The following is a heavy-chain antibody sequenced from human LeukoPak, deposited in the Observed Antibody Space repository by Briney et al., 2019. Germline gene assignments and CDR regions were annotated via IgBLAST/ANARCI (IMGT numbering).Heavy chain of an antibody. CDR1: GGSISSDY. CDR2: IYSSGST. V-gene: IGHV4-4*07. Sequence: SETLSLTCTVSGGSISSDYWSWIRQPAGKGLEWIGRIYSSGSTNYNPSLKSRVTMSIDTSKNQFSLKLSPVTAADTAVYYCARRAFWSGYDAFDIWGQGTMVTVSS. J-gene: IGHJ3*02. D-gene: IGHD3-3*01. CDR3: ARRAFWSGYDAFDI.